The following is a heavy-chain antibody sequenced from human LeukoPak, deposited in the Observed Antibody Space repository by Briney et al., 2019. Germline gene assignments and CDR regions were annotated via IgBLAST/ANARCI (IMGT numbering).Heavy chain of an antibody. CDR1: GCTFSNYR. CDR2: IKLDGSSK. CDR3: AREGYSTFDP. Sequence: GGALRLSCAASGCTFSNYRMSWVRQAPGNGLEWVATIKLDGSSKYYGDSVKGRFTISRDNAKNSLYLQMSSLRDEDTAVYYCAREGYSTFDPWGQGTLVTVSS. V-gene: IGHV3-7*04. D-gene: IGHD2-15*01. J-gene: IGHJ5*02.